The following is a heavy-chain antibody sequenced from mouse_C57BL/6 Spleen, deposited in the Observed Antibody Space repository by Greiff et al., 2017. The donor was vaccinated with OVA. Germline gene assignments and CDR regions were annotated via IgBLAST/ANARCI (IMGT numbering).Heavy chain of an antibody. J-gene: IGHJ2*01. CDR1: GYTFTSYW. Sequence: VQLQESGTELVKPGASVKLSCKASGYTFTSYWMHWVKQRPGQGLEWIGNINPSNGGTNYNEKFKSKATLTVDKSSSTAYMQLSSLTSEDSAVYYCARRTAQAPYYFDYWGQGTTLTVSS. CDR3: ARRTAQAPYYFDY. CDR2: INPSNGGT. D-gene: IGHD3-2*02. V-gene: IGHV1-53*01.